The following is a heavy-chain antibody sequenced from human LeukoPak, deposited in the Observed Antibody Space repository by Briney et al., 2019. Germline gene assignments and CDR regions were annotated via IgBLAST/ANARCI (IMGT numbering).Heavy chain of an antibody. V-gene: IGHV4-34*01. CDR3: ARGRRGGYNYVLDY. CDR2: INHSGST. Sequence: SETLSLTCAVYGGSFSGYYWSWLRQPPGKGLEWIGEINHSGSTNYNPSLKSRVTISVDTSKNQFSLKLSSVTAADTAVYYCARGRRGGYNYVLDYWGQGTLVTVCS. J-gene: IGHJ4*02. CDR1: GGSFSGYY. D-gene: IGHD5-12*01.